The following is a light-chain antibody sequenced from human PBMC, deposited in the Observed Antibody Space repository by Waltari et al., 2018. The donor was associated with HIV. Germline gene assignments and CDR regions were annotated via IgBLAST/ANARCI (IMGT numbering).Light chain of an antibody. J-gene: IGKJ1*01. CDR1: QSVSSS. V-gene: IGKV3-15*01. CDR2: GAS. CDR3: QQYNNWPPKT. Sequence: EIVMTQSPATLSVSPGERATLSCRASQSVSSSLAWYQQKPGQAPRLLIYGASTRASGIPARFSDSGSGTEFTLISSSLQSEDFALYYCQQYNNWPPKTFGQGTKVEIK.